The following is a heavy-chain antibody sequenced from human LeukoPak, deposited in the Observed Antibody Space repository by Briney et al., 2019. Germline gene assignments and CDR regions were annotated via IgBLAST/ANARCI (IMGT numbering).Heavy chain of an antibody. J-gene: IGHJ4*02. Sequence: PGGSLRLSCAASGFTFSGSAMHWVRQASGKGLEWVGRIRSKANSYATAYAASVKGRFTISRDDSKNTAYLQMNSLRAEDTAVYYCARDIGYSGYGEIDYWGQGILVTVSS. D-gene: IGHD5-12*01. CDR3: ARDIGYSGYGEIDY. V-gene: IGHV3-73*01. CDR1: GFTFSGSA. CDR2: IRSKANSYAT.